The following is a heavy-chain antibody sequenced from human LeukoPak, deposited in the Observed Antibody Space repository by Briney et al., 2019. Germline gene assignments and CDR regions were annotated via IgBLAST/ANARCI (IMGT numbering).Heavy chain of an antibody. CDR1: GFSFSTSGVG. V-gene: IGHV2-5*01. J-gene: IGHJ4*02. CDR2: IYWNDDK. CDR3: AHRGY. Sequence: ESGPTLVNSTQTLTLTCTFSGFSFSTSGVGVGWIRQPPGKALEWLGVIYWNDDKYYSPSLKSRLTITKDTSKNQVVLTMTNMDPEDTATYYCAHRGYWGQGTLVTASS.